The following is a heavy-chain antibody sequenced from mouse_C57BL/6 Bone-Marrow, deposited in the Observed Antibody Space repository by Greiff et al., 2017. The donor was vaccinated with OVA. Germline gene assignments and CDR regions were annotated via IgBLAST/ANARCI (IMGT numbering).Heavy chain of an antibody. CDR3: AREGNYCGSSYWYFDV. Sequence: VQLQQSGPELVKPGASVKMSCKASGYTFTDYNMHWVKQSHGKSLEWIGYINPNNGGTSYNQKFKGKATLTVNKSSSTAYMELRSLTSEDSAVYYCAREGNYCGSSYWYFDVWGTGTTVTVSS. V-gene: IGHV1-22*01. CDR2: INPNNGGT. D-gene: IGHD1-1*01. J-gene: IGHJ1*03. CDR1: GYTFTDYN.